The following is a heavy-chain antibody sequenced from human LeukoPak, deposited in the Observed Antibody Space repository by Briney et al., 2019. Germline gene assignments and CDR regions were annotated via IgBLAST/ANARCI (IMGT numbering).Heavy chain of an antibody. V-gene: IGHV3-43*02. J-gene: IGHJ4*02. D-gene: IGHD6-13*01. CDR1: GFTFDDYA. CDR3: AKASGYSSSWYSSAPYYSDY. CDR2: ISGDGGST. Sequence: GGSLRLSCAASGFTFDDYAMHWVRQAPGKGLEWVSLISGDGGSTYYADSVKGRFTISRDNSKNSLYLQMNSLRTEDTALYYCAKASGYSSSWYSSAPYYSDYWGQGTLVTVSS.